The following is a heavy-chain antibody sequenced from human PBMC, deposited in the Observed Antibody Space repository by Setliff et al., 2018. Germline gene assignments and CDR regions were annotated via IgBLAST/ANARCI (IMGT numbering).Heavy chain of an antibody. CDR3: ARDCDSSGYYYCLFDY. Sequence: SETLSLTCTVSGGSVDSYYWSWIRQPPGKGLELIGYIYSGGTTDSKPSLKSRVNISVDTSKNQFSLKLSSVTAADTAVYYCARDCDSSGYYYCLFDYWGQGTLVTVSS. CDR2: IYSGGTT. J-gene: IGHJ4*02. D-gene: IGHD3-22*01. V-gene: IGHV4-59*02. CDR1: GGSVDSYY.